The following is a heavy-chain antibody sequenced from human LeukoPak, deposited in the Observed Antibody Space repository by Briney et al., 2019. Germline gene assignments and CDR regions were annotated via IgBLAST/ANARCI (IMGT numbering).Heavy chain of an antibody. Sequence: GGSLRLSCAASGFTFSNYGMHWVRQAPGKGLEWVAFIRYDGGNKYYADSVKGRFTISRDNSKNTLYLQMNSLRAEDTAVYYCAKDPSGLRYYYFDYWGQGTLVTVSS. CDR1: GFTFSNYG. J-gene: IGHJ4*02. D-gene: IGHD3-9*01. CDR3: AKDPSGLRYYYFDY. V-gene: IGHV3-30*02. CDR2: IRYDGGNK.